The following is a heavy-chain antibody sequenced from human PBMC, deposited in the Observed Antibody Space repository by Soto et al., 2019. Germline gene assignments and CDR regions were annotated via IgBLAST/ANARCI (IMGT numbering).Heavy chain of an antibody. D-gene: IGHD4-17*01. V-gene: IGHV1-24*01. CDR1: GHTLTELS. CDR2: FDPEGGEA. Sequence: ASVKVSCKISGHTLTELSIHWVRQAPGKGLEWMGGFDPEGGEAIYAQKWHGRVTVTEDTVTDTAYMELSGLNSDDTAVYYCTTGPGYGDYVLFDYWGQGTLVTVSS. CDR3: TTGPGYGDYVLFDY. J-gene: IGHJ4*02.